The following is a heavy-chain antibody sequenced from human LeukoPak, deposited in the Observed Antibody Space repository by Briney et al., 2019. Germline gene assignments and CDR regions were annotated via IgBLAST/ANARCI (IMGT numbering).Heavy chain of an antibody. V-gene: IGHV4-34*01. D-gene: IGHD5-18*01. CDR1: GGSFSGYY. J-gene: IGHJ4*02. CDR3: ARIQLWRGKYFDY. Sequence: SETLSLTCAVYGGSFSGYYWSWIRQPPGKGLEWIGEINHSGSTNYNPSLKSRVTMSVDTSKNQFSLKLSSVTAADTAVYYCARIQLWRGKYFDYWGQGTLVTVSS. CDR2: INHSGST.